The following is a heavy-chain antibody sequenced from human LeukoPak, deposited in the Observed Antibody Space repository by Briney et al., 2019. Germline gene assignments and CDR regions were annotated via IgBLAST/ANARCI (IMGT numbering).Heavy chain of an antibody. CDR1: RFTFSDYY. D-gene: IGHD2-2*01. Sequence: PGGSLRLSCAASRFTFSDYYISWIRQAPGKGLEWTSYISSSSSYTNYADSVRGRFTISRDNARNSLYLQMNSLRAEDAAVYYCARGRAVIVPAYYFDNWGQGTLVTVSS. CDR3: ARGRAVIVPAYYFDN. J-gene: IGHJ4*02. V-gene: IGHV3-11*05. CDR2: ISSSSSYT.